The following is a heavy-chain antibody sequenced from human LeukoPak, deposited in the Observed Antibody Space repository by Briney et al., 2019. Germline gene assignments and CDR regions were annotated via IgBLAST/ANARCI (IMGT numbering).Heavy chain of an antibody. Sequence: ASVKVSCKASGYTFTGYYMHWVRQAPGQGLEWMGWISAYNGNTNYAQKLQGRVTMTTDTSTSTAYMELRSLRSDDTAVYYCARACSSTSCYAPPLYWGQGTLVTVSS. CDR1: GYTFTGYY. V-gene: IGHV1-18*04. D-gene: IGHD2-2*01. CDR2: ISAYNGNT. J-gene: IGHJ4*02. CDR3: ARACSSTSCYAPPLY.